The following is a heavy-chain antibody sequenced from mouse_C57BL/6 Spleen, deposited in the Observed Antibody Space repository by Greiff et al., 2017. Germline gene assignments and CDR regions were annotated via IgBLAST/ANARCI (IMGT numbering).Heavy chain of an antibody. CDR3: TRDGANRYYFDY. D-gene: IGHD1-1*01. Sequence: DVMLVESGEGLVKPGGSLKLSCAASGFTFSSYAMSWVRQTPEKRLEWVAYISSGGDYIYYADTVKGRFTISRDNARNTLYLQMSSLKSEDTAMYYCTRDGANRYYFDYWGQGTTLTVSS. V-gene: IGHV5-9-1*02. J-gene: IGHJ2*01. CDR1: GFTFSSYA. CDR2: ISSGGDYI.